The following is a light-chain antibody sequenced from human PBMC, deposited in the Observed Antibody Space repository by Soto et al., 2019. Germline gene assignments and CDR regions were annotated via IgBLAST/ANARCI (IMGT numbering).Light chain of an antibody. CDR3: MQVLEAWT. CDR2: LGS. Sequence: DIVMTQSPLSLPVTPGEPASISCRSSQSPLHSNGYNYLDWYLQKPGQSPQLLIYLGSNRASGVPDRFSGSGSGTDFTLKISRVEAEDVGVYYCMQVLEAWTFGQGTKVDIK. CDR1: QSPLHSNGYNY. V-gene: IGKV2-28*01. J-gene: IGKJ1*01.